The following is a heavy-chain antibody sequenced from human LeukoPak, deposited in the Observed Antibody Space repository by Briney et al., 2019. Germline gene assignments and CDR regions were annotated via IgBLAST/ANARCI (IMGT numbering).Heavy chain of an antibody. Sequence: SETLSLTCAVSGYSISSGYYWGWIRQPPGKGLEWIGSIYHSGSTYYNPSLKSRVTISVDTSKNQFSLKLGSVTAADTAVYYCARVLQQLFDYWGQGTLVTVSS. D-gene: IGHD6-13*01. CDR3: ARVLQQLFDY. CDR2: IYHSGST. J-gene: IGHJ4*02. V-gene: IGHV4-38-2*01. CDR1: GYSISSGYY.